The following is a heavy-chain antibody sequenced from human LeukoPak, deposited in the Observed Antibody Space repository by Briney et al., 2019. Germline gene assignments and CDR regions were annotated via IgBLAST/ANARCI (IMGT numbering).Heavy chain of an antibody. D-gene: IGHD3-10*01. Sequence: ASVKVSCKASGGTFSSYAISWVRQAPGQGLEWMGGIIPIFRTANYAQKFQGRVTITTDESTSTAYMELSSLRSEDTAVYYCASGVTMVRGVIWAPLSDAFDIWGQGTMVTVSS. V-gene: IGHV1-69*05. CDR1: GGTFSSYA. CDR3: ASGVTMVRGVIWAPLSDAFDI. CDR2: IIPIFRTA. J-gene: IGHJ3*02.